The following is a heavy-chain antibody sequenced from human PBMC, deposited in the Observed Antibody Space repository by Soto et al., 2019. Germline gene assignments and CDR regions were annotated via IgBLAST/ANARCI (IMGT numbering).Heavy chain of an antibody. D-gene: IGHD3-9*01. CDR3: ARESYDILTGRGGAFDI. CDR2: MNPNSGNT. Sequence: ASVKVSCKASGYTFTTYDINWMRQATGQGLEWLGWMNPNSGNTGYAQKFQSRVTMTRNTFISTAYMELSSLRSEDTAVYYCARESYDILTGRGGAFDIWGQGTMVTVSS. V-gene: IGHV1-8*01. J-gene: IGHJ3*02. CDR1: GYTFTTYD.